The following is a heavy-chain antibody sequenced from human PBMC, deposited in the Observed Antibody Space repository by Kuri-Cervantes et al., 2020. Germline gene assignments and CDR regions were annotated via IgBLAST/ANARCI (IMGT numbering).Heavy chain of an antibody. CDR1: GYSFTSYW. J-gene: IGHJ3*02. CDR2: IYPGDSDT. D-gene: IGHD6-13*01. Sequence: GGSLRLSCKGSGYSFTSYWIGWVRQMPGKGLEWMGIIYPGDSDTRYSPSFQGQVTISADKSISTAYLRWSSLKASDTAMYYCARHPATYSSSWSDAFDIWGQGTMVTVSS. CDR3: ARHPATYSSSWSDAFDI. V-gene: IGHV5-51*01.